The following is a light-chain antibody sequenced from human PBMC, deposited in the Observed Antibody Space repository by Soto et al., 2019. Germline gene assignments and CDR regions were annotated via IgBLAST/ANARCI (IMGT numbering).Light chain of an antibody. J-gene: IGLJ7*01. CDR3: GTWDSSLSAAV. Sequence: QSVLTQPPSVSAAPGQKVTISCSGLSSNIGNNYVSWYQQLPGTAPKLLIYDNNKRPSGIPDRFSGSKSGTSATLGITGLQTGDEADYYCGTWDSSLSAAVFGGGTQLTVL. CDR1: SSNIGNNY. V-gene: IGLV1-51*01. CDR2: DNN.